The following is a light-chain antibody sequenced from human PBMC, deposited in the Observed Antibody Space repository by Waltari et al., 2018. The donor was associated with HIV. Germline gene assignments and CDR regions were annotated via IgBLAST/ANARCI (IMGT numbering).Light chain of an antibody. Sequence: NLDSWLAWYQQRPGRAPKLLIYKASTLEYGIPARFSGSGSGTNFTLTINSLHPDDFATYFCQQYNSDFYTFGQGTRLDLK. CDR3: QQYNSDFYT. CDR1: NLDSW. CDR2: KAS. V-gene: IGKV1-5*03. J-gene: IGKJ2*01.